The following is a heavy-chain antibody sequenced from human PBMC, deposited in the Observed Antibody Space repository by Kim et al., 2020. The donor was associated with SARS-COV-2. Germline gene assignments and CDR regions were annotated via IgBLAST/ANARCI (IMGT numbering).Heavy chain of an antibody. CDR2: INSGGGTT. CDR1: GFTFSGYP. D-gene: IGHD3-10*01. V-gene: IGHV3-23*01. CDR3: AKDRGVTSVHFGELDS. Sequence: GGSLRLSCAASGFTFSGYPINWVRQAPGKGLEWVSTINSGGGTTYYADSVKGRFTVSRDNSKNTLYLQMNYLRAEDTAVYYCAKDRGVTSVHFGELDSWGQGTLVTVSP. J-gene: IGHJ4*02.